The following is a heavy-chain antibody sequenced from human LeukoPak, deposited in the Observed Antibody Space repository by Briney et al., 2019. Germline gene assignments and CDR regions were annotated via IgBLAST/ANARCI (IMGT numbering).Heavy chain of an antibody. J-gene: IGHJ4*02. CDR1: GGSFSGYY. Sequence: SETLSLTCAVYGGSFSGYYWSWIRQPPGKGLEWIGEINHSGSTNYNPSLKSRVTISVDTSKNQFSLKLSSVTAADTAVYYCARRQGGFNDYWGQGTLVTVSS. CDR2: INHSGST. CDR3: ARRQGGFNDY. D-gene: IGHD3-16*01. V-gene: IGHV4-34*01.